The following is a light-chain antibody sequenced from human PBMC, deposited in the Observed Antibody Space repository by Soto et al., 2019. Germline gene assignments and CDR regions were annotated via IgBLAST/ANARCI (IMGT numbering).Light chain of an antibody. J-gene: IGKJ1*01. CDR1: QSVLYSSNNKNY. CDR2: WAS. CDR3: QQSYSTPWT. Sequence: DIVMTQSPDSLAVSLGERATINCKSSQSVLYSSNNKNYLAWYQQRPGQPPHLLIYWASTRASGVPDRFSGSGSGTDFTLTISSLQAEDVAVYYCQQSYSTPWTFGQGTEVEIK. V-gene: IGKV4-1*01.